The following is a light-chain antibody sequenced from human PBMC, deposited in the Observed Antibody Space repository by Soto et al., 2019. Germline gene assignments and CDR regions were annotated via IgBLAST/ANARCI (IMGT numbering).Light chain of an antibody. Sequence: DIVMTQSPDSLAVSLCERATINCRSSQSVLYSSNNKNYVAWYQQKPGQPPKLLIYWASTRESGVPDRFSGSGSGTDFTLTIISLQAEDVAVYFCHQYYRHPLTFGPGTKVDIK. CDR2: WAS. J-gene: IGKJ3*01. CDR1: QSVLYSSNNKNY. V-gene: IGKV4-1*01. CDR3: HQYYRHPLT.